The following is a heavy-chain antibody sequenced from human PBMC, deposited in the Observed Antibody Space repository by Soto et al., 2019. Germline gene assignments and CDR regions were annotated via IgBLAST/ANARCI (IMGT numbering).Heavy chain of an antibody. V-gene: IGHV1-18*01. CDR3: ARERLPHDAFDI. CDR1: CYTFTSYG. J-gene: IGHJ3*02. D-gene: IGHD2-15*01. Sequence: ASVKVSCKASCYTFTSYGISWVRQAPGQGLEWMGWISAYNGNTNYAQKLQGRVTMTTDTSTSTAYMELRSLRSDDTAVYYCARERLPHDAFDIWGQGTMVTVSS. CDR2: ISAYNGNT.